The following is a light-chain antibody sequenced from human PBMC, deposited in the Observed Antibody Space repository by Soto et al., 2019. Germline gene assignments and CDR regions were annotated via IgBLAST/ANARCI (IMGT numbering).Light chain of an antibody. CDR2: AAS. CDR1: QSISTY. Sequence: DIQMTQSPSSLSASVGDRVTITCRASQSISTYLNWYQQKPGNAPKVLIFAASSLLSGVPSRFSGSGSGTDFALTIASLQPEDFATYYCQQSHSFPRPFGQGTKG. V-gene: IGKV1-39*01. J-gene: IGKJ1*01. CDR3: QQSHSFPRP.